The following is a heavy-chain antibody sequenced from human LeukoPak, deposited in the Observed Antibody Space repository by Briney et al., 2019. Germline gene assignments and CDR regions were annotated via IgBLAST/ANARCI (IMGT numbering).Heavy chain of an antibody. CDR2: IYYSGST. Sequence: MASETLSLTCTVSGGSISSYYWSWIRQPPGKGLEWIGYIYYSGSTNYNPSLKSRVTISVDTSKNQFSLKLSSVTAADTAVYYCASSRYFQHWGQGTLVTVSS. J-gene: IGHJ1*01. CDR1: GGSISSYY. V-gene: IGHV4-59*12. CDR3: ASSRYFQH.